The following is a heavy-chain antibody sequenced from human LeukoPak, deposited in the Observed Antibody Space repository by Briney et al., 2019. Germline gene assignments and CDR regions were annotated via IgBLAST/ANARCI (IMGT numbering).Heavy chain of an antibody. J-gene: IGHJ3*02. D-gene: IGHD6-13*01. CDR1: GFTFSSYA. V-gene: IGHV3-30-3*01. CDR2: ISYDGSNK. Sequence: PGRSLRLSCAASGFTFSSYAMHWVRQAPGKGLEWVAVISYDGSNKYYADSVKGRFTISRDNSKNTLYLQMNSLRAEDTAVYYCARQGIAAAGTPKGAFDIWGQGTMVAVSS. CDR3: ARQGIAAAGTPKGAFDI.